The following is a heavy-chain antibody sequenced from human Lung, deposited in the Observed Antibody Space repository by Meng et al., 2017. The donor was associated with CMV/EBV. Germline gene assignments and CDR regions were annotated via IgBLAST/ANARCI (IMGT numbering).Heavy chain of an antibody. Sequence: EVQLXXXXXGLVXPXXXLRLXXXVSGSGFIFSDLWMNWVRQAPGKGLEWVGRTKSKVDGETRDYAAAVRGRFAISRDDSENTLYLHMNSLKTEDTAVYYCTTDRPMSGGKTHDFWGQGTLVTVSS. CDR2: TKSKVDGETR. CDR1: GFIFSDLW. V-gene: IGHV3-15*01. J-gene: IGHJ4*02. D-gene: IGHD4-23*01. CDR3: TTDRPMSGGKTHDF.